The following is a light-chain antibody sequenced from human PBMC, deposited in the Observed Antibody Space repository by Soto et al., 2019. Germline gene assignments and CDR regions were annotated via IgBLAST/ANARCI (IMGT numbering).Light chain of an antibody. CDR3: SSYTAGGTI. Sequence: QSALTQPASVSGSPGQSITISCTGTSSDVGSYNLVSWYQQHPGKAPKLMIYEGSKRPPGVSNRFSGSKSGNTASLTISGLQAEDEADYYCSSYTAGGTIFGTGTKLTVL. CDR1: SSDVGSYNL. CDR2: EGS. J-gene: IGLJ1*01. V-gene: IGLV2-14*02.